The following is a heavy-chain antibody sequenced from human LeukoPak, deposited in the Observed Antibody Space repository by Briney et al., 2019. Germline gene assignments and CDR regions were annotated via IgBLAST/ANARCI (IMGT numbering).Heavy chain of an antibody. D-gene: IGHD5-18*01. CDR1: GFTFSNYH. V-gene: IGHV3-11*01. Sequence: GGSLRLSCAASGFTFSNYHMNWIRRAPGKGLEWVSYISSSGFTTYFADSVKGRFTISRDNAKNSLYLQMNSLRAEDTAVYYCARGDRAMKHDAFDIWGQGTMVTVSS. J-gene: IGHJ3*02. CDR3: ARGDRAMKHDAFDI. CDR2: ISSSGFTT.